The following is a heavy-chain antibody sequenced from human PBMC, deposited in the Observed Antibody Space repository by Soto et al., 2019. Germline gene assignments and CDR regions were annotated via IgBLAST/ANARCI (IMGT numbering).Heavy chain of an antibody. J-gene: IGHJ5*02. CDR3: ARGSIVVVVAQVPYNWFDP. CDR2: IIPIFGTA. V-gene: IGHV1-69*13. D-gene: IGHD2-15*01. CDR1: GGTFSIYA. Sequence: GASVKVSCKASGGTFSIYAIIWVRQAPGQGLEWMGGIIPIFGTANYAQKFQGRVTITADESTSTAYMELSSLRSEDTAVYYCARGSIVVVVAQVPYNWFDPWGQGTLVTVSS.